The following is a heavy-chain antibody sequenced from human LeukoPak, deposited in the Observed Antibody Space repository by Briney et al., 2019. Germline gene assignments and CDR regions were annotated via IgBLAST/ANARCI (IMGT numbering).Heavy chain of an antibody. D-gene: IGHD3-10*01. J-gene: IGHJ6*02. CDR1: GFTFSSYS. Sequence: GGSLRLSCAASGFTFSSYSMNWVRQAPGKGLEWVSYISSSSSTIYYADSVKGRFTISRDNAKNSLYLQMNSLRAEDTAVYYCAREAEVWFGVESGYYGMDVWGQGTTVTVSS. CDR3: AREAEVWFGVESGYYGMDV. CDR2: ISSSSSTI. V-gene: IGHV3-48*04.